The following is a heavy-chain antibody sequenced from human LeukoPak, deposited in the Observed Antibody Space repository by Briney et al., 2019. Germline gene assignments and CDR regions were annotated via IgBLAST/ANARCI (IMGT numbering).Heavy chain of an antibody. V-gene: IGHV4-59*01. D-gene: IGHD3-16*01. CDR1: GGSISSYY. CDR2: IYYSGST. CDR3: ARGFYTENFDY. J-gene: IGHJ4*02. Sequence: PSETLSLTCTVSGGSISSYYWSWIRQPPGKGLEWIGYIYYSGSTNYNPSLKSRVTISVDTSKNQLSLKLSSVTAADTAVYYCARGFYTENFDYWGQGTLVTVSS.